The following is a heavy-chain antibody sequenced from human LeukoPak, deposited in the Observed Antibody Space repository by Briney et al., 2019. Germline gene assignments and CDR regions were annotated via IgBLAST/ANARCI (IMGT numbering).Heavy chain of an antibody. CDR3: AKPMCSSTTCYRYFDY. J-gene: IGHJ4*02. CDR1: GFTFSTYA. Sequence: PGGSLRLSCAASGFTFSTYAMSWVRQAPGKGLEWVAGISGSGGTTYHADSVKGRFTISRDNSKNTLYLQMKSLRAEDTAEYYCAKPMCSSTTCYRYFDYWGQGIPVAVSS. CDR2: ISGSGGTT. D-gene: IGHD2-2*01. V-gene: IGHV3-23*01.